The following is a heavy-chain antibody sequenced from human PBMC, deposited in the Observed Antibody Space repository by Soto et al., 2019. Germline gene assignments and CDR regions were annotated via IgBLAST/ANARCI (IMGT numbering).Heavy chain of an antibody. Sequence: QVQLVQSGPEEKKPGASVKVSCKASGYTFNMHGISWVRQAPGQGLEWMGWISGYNGNTDYAQKLQGRVTLTTDTSSISPFLEMRSLRPDDTAVYYCVSEQYYHDSSCNPGTHFDCWGQGTLATVSS. V-gene: IGHV1-18*01. CDR2: ISGYNGNT. CDR1: GYTFNMHG. J-gene: IGHJ4*02. CDR3: VSEQYYHDSSCNPGTHFDC. D-gene: IGHD3-22*01.